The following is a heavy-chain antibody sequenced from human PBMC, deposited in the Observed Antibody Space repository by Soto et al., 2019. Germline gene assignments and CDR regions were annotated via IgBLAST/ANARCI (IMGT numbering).Heavy chain of an antibody. Sequence: SVKVSCKASGGTFSMYAISGVGQTPLRGREWMGGIIPVFGTANYAQKFQGRVTITADESTSTAYMELSSLRSEDTAVYYCARDLSGGYSYGLRFDYWGQGTRVTVSS. CDR1: GGTFSMYA. CDR3: ARDLSGGYSYGLRFDY. CDR2: IIPVFGTA. J-gene: IGHJ4*02. D-gene: IGHD5-18*01. V-gene: IGHV1-69*13.